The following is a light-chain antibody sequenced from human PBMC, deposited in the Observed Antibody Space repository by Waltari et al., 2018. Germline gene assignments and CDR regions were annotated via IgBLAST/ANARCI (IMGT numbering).Light chain of an antibody. J-gene: IGKJ1*01. CDR2: KAS. Sequence: DIQMTQSPSTLSASVGDRVTITCRASQSISSWLAWYQQKPGKAPKLLIYKASSLESGVPSRFSGSGSGTELTLTISSLQPDDFATYYCQQYNSYWTFGQGTKVEIK. CDR1: QSISSW. V-gene: IGKV1-5*03. CDR3: QQYNSYWT.